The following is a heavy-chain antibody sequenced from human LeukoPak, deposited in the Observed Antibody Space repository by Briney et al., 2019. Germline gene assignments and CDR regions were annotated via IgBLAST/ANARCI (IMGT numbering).Heavy chain of an antibody. CDR3: ARHGPFWSGYFFDY. Sequence: PSETLSLTCAVSGGSISSSNWWSWDRQPPGKGLEWIGEINHSGSTNYNPSLKNRVTVSVDTSKNQFSLKLSSVTAADTAVYYCARHGPFWSGYFFDYWGQGTLVTVSS. V-gene: IGHV4-4*02. J-gene: IGHJ4*02. CDR2: INHSGST. CDR1: GGSISSSNW. D-gene: IGHD3-3*01.